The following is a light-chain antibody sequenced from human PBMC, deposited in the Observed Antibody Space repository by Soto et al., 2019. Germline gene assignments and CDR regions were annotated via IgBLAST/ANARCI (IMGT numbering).Light chain of an antibody. CDR3: QQYGGSPWT. Sequence: EIELTQSPGTLSLSPGERATLSCRASQTVSGSQLAWYQQRPGQPPRLLIFDASRRATGIPDRFSGSGSGTDFSLTISRLEPEDFAVSYCQQYGGSPWTFGQGTKVDIK. CDR1: QTVSGSQ. J-gene: IGKJ1*01. CDR2: DAS. V-gene: IGKV3-20*01.